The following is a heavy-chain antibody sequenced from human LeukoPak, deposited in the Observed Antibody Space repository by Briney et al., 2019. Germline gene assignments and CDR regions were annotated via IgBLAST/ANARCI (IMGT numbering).Heavy chain of an antibody. D-gene: IGHD2-21*02. V-gene: IGHV4-4*07. CDR3: ARDLPMTQGFDY. CDR2: IYTSGST. J-gene: IGHJ4*02. CDR1: GGSISSYY. Sequence: SETLSLTCTVSGGSISSYYWSWIRQPAGKGLEWIGRIYTSGSTNYNPSLKSRVTTSVATSKNQFSLKLSSVTAADTAVYYCARDLPMTQGFDYWGQGTLVTVSS.